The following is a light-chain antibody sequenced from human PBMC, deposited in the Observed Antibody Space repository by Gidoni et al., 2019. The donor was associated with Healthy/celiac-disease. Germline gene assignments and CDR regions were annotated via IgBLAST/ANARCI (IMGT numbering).Light chain of an antibody. CDR2: GAS. Sequence: DIQMTQSPSTLSASVGDRVTITCRASQSVSSWLAWYQQKPGKAPKLLIYGASTLESGVPSRFSGSGSGTEFTLTISSLQPDDFATYYCQQYDSYLYTFGQGTNLEIK. V-gene: IGKV1-5*01. CDR1: QSVSSW. J-gene: IGKJ2*01. CDR3: QQYDSYLYT.